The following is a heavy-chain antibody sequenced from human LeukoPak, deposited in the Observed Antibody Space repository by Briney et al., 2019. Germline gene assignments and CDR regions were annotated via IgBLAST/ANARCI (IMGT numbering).Heavy chain of an antibody. CDR2: INHSGST. D-gene: IGHD1-1*01. Sequence: SETLSLTCAVYGGSFSGYYWSWIRQPPGKGLEWIGEINHSGSTNYNPSLKSRVTISVDTSKNQFSLKLSSVTAADTAVYYCARGPPRTGQLERRKVNWFDPWGQGTLVTVSS. CDR1: GGSFSGYY. V-gene: IGHV4-34*01. J-gene: IGHJ5*02. CDR3: ARGPPRTGQLERRKVNWFDP.